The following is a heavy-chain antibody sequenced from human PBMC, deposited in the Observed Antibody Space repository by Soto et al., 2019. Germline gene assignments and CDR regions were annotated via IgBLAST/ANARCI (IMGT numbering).Heavy chain of an antibody. J-gene: IGHJ6*02. D-gene: IGHD6-13*01. CDR3: ARDENSSWDYYYYGMDV. CDR1: GDSVSSNSAA. V-gene: IGHV6-1*01. Sequence: SQTLSLTCAISGDSVSSNSAAWNWIRQSPSRGLEWLGRTYYRSKWYNDYAVSVKSRITINPDTSKNQFSLQLNSVTPEDTAVYYCARDENSSWDYYYYGMDVWGQGTTVTVSS. CDR2: TYYRSKWYN.